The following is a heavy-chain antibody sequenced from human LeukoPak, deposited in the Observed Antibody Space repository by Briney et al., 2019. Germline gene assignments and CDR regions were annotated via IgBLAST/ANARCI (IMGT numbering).Heavy chain of an antibody. D-gene: IGHD5-12*01. CDR1: GFTFSDYN. Sequence: GGSLRLSCAASGFTFSDYNMRWIRQAPGKGLEWVSSISRSGSTKYYADSVKGRFTISRDNSKNTLYLQMNSLRAEDTAVYYCAKDLSGGYDYFDYWGQGTLVTVSS. J-gene: IGHJ4*02. CDR2: ISRSGSTK. CDR3: AKDLSGGYDYFDY. V-gene: IGHV3-11*01.